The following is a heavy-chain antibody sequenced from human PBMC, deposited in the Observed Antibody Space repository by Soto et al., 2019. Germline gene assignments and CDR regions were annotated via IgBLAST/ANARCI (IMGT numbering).Heavy chain of an antibody. J-gene: IGHJ4*02. D-gene: IGHD3-22*01. CDR2: IYYSGST. V-gene: IGHV4-61*01. CDR3: ARAQGDYYDSSGYRFDY. CDR1: GGSVSSGSYY. Sequence: NPSETLSLTCTVSGGSVSSGSYYWSWIRQPPGKGLEWIGYIYYSGSTNYNPSLKSRVTISVDTSKNQFSLKLSSVTAADTAVYYCARAQGDYYDSSGYRFDYWGQGTLVTVSS.